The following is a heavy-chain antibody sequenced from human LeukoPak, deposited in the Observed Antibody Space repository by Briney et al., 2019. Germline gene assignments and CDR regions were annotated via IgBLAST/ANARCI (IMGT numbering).Heavy chain of an antibody. CDR2: ITADSSAI. J-gene: IGHJ4*02. CDR1: GFTFRSYY. CDR3: ARDHFHRFDY. Sequence: PGGSLRLSCAASGFTFRSYYMNWVRQAPGKGLEWVAHITADSSAIYYADSVKGRFTISRDNAKNSLYLQMNSLRDDDTAVYYCARDHFHRFDYWGQGTLVTVSS. V-gene: IGHV3-48*02. D-gene: IGHD3-3*02.